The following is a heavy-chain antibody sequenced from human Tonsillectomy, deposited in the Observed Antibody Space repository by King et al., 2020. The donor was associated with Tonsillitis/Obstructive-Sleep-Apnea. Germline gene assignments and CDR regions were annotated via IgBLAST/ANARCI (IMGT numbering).Heavy chain of an antibody. D-gene: IGHD2-15*01. CDR1: GFTFSSYA. J-gene: IGHJ3*01. CDR3: ARDSGYCSGGNCYSGAFDV. Sequence: QLVQSGGGVVQPGRSLRLSCAASGFTFSSYAMHWVRQAPGKGLEWVAVISYDGSNKYYADSVKGRFTISRDNSKNTLYLQMSSLRVEDTAVYYCARDSGYCSGGNCYSGAFDVWGQGTMVTVSS. CDR2: ISYDGSNK. V-gene: IGHV3-30*04.